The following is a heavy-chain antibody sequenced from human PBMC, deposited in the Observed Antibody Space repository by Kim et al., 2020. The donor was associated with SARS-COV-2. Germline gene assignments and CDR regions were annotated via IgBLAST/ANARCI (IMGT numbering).Heavy chain of an antibody. CDR1: GGSFSGYY. CDR3: ARGRRYYDSSVSGAFDI. V-gene: IGHV4-34*01. Sequence: SETLSLTCAVYGGSFSGYYWSWIRQPPGKGLEWIGEINHSGSTNYNPALKSRVTISVDTSKNQFSLKLSSVTAADTAVYYCARGRRYYDSSVSGAFDIWGQGTMVTVSS. D-gene: IGHD3-22*01. J-gene: IGHJ3*02. CDR2: INHSGST.